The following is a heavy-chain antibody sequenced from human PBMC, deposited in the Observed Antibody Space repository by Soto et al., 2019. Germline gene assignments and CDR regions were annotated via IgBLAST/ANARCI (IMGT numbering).Heavy chain of an antibody. CDR1: VFTFSSYS. J-gene: IGHJ4*02. D-gene: IGHD6-25*01. CDR3: ASAAPTGQDF. Sequence: PGWSLRLSCAASVFTFSSYSMSWVRQAPGKGLEWVSSISSSSSYIYYADSVKGRFTISRDNAKNSLYLQMNSLRAEDTAVYYCASAAPTGQDFWGQGTLVTVSS. V-gene: IGHV3-21*01. CDR2: ISSSSSYI.